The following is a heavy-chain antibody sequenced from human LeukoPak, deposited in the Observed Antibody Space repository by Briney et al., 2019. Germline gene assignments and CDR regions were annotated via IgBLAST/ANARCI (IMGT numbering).Heavy chain of an antibody. CDR3: ARSLPYGTTWYGRSDF. CDR2: IRQDGDTK. Sequence: GGSLRLSCAAPGFPFNAYWMTWVRQAPGKGLEWVANIRQDGDTKYYVDSVKGRFTISRDNAMNSLYLQMNSLRAEDTAIYYCARSLPYGTTWYGRSDFWGQGTLVTVSS. D-gene: IGHD6-13*01. V-gene: IGHV3-7*03. J-gene: IGHJ4*02. CDR1: GFPFNAYW.